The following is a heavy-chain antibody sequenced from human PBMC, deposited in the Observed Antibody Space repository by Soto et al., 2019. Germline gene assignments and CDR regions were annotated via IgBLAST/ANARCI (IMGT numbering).Heavy chain of an antibody. D-gene: IGHD5-12*01. Sequence: GGSLRLSCAASGFTFSSYGMHWVRQAPGKGLEWVAVISYDGSNKYYADSVKGRFTISRDNSKNTLYLQMNSLRAEDTAVYYCAKDAYSGYGGVYYYYMDVWGKGTTVTVSS. V-gene: IGHV3-30*18. CDR1: GFTFSSYG. CDR2: ISYDGSNK. J-gene: IGHJ6*03. CDR3: AKDAYSGYGGVYYYYMDV.